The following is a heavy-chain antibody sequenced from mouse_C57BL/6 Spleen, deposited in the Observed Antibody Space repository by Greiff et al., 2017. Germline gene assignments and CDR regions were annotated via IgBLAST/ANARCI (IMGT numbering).Heavy chain of an antibody. J-gene: IGHJ4*01. Sequence: VQLVESGAELVKPGASVKISCKASGYAFSSYWMNWVKQRPGKGLEWIGQIYPGDGDTNYNGKFKGKATLTADKSSSTAYMQLSSLTSEDSAVYFCARDFHYYGSSYGAMDYWGQGTSVTVSS. CDR3: ARDFHYYGSSYGAMDY. V-gene: IGHV1-80*01. CDR2: IYPGDGDT. D-gene: IGHD1-1*01. CDR1: GYAFSSYW.